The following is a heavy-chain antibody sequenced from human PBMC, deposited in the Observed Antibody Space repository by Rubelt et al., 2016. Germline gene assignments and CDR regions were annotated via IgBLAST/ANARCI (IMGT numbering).Heavy chain of an antibody. CDR1: GGSISSYY. D-gene: IGHD4-23*01. Sequence: QVQLQESGPGLVKPSETLSLTCTVSGGSISSYYWSWIRQPPGKGLEWIGYIYYSGSTNYNPSPRSGVTVSVESAKNEFSLNWVSWTAEDTAVYYCARRGPGGRRPFDYWGQGTLVTVSS. V-gene: IGHV4-59*12. J-gene: IGHJ4*02. CDR2: IYYSGST. CDR3: ARRGPGGRRPFDY.